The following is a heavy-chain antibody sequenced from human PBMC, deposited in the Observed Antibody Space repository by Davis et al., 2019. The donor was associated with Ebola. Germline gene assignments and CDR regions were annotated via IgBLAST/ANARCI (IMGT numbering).Heavy chain of an antibody. J-gene: IGHJ6*04. D-gene: IGHD5-12*01. V-gene: IGHV6-1*01. CDR2: TYYKSKWYN. CDR1: GDSVSSGG. CDR3: ARGWLRSGLDV. Sequence: PSETLSLTCAISGDSVSSGGWNWIRQTPARSLEWLGRTYYKSKWYNDYAVSVKSRITINPDTSKNQFSLHLNSVTPEDTAVYYCARGWLRSGLDVWGKGAAVTVSS.